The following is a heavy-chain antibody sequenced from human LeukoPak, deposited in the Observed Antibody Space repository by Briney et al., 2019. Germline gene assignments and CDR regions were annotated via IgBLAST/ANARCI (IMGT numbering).Heavy chain of an antibody. J-gene: IGHJ4*02. V-gene: IGHV4-30-4*01. Sequence: SETLSLTCTVSGGSISSGDYYWSWIRQPPGKGLEWIGYIYYSGSTYYNPSLKSRVTISVDTSKNQFSLKLSSVTAADTAVYYCARAPDYDSSGYLHPNGYYFDYWGQGNLVTVSS. CDR3: ARAPDYDSSGYLHPNGYYFDY. D-gene: IGHD3-22*01. CDR2: IYYSGST. CDR1: GGSISSGDYY.